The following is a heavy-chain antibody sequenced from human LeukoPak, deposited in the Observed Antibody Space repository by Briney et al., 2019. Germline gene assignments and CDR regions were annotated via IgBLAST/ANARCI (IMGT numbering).Heavy chain of an antibody. D-gene: IGHD2-2*01. CDR2: INHSGST. V-gene: IGHV4-34*01. Sequence: SETLSLTCAVYGGSFSGYYWSWIRQPPGKGLEWIGEINHSGSTNYNPSLKSRVTISVDTSKNQFSLKLSSVTAADTAVYYCARSPQLYKKGDYWGQGTLVTVSS. CDR1: GGSFSGYY. J-gene: IGHJ4*02. CDR3: ARSPQLYKKGDY.